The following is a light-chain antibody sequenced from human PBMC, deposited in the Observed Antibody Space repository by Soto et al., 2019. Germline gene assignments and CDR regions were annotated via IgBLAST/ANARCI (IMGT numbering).Light chain of an antibody. CDR3: QQSNNWPKT. J-gene: IGKJ1*01. CDR1: QSVNSN. V-gene: IGKV3-15*01. Sequence: EIVMTQSPATLSVSPGETATLYCRASQSVNSNLAWYQQKPGQAPRLLISDASTRAAGLPARFSGSGSGTEFTLTISSLQSEDFAVYFCQQSNNWPKTFGQGTKVEIK. CDR2: DAS.